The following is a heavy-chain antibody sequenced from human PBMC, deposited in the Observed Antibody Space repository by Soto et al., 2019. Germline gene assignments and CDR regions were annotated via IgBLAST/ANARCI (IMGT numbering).Heavy chain of an antibody. CDR3: AREGGAAPGARREWYLDL. V-gene: IGHV1-2*02. Sequence: QVHLVQSGAEVKKPGASVTVSCKTSGYTLTDYYMHWVRQAPGQGLEWMAWINPHTGDTGIAERFQGRVTMTRDRSTNTAHMGLTSLTSDDTAIYYCAREGGAAPGARREWYLDLWGRGSLVTVSS. CDR2: INPHTGDT. CDR1: GYTLTDYY. D-gene: IGHD6-25*01. J-gene: IGHJ2*01.